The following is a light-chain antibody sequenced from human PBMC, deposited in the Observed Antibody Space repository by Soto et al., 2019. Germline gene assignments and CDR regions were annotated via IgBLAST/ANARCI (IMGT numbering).Light chain of an antibody. CDR3: CSYVGSYSYV. V-gene: IGLV2-11*01. CDR2: DVS. J-gene: IGLJ1*01. CDR1: SSDVGDYNS. Sequence: SVLTQPRSVSGSPGQSVTVSCIGTSSDVGDYNSVSWYQQHPGKAPKLMIYDVSKRPSGVPDRFSGSKSGNTASLTISGLQAEDEADYYCCSYVGSYSYVFGIGTKLTVL.